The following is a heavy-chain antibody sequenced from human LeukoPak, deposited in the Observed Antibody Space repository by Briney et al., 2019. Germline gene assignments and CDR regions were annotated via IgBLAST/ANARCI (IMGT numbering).Heavy chain of an antibody. D-gene: IGHD2-8*01. CDR1: GFTFSSYA. V-gene: IGHV3-23*01. CDR3: AKDNSLIYYYYGMDV. J-gene: IGHJ6*02. Sequence: GGSLRLSCAASGFTFSSYAMSWVRQAPAKGLEWVPAISGSGGSTYYADSVKGRFTISRDNSKNTLYLQMNSLRAEDTAVYYCAKDNSLIYYYYGMDVWGQGTTVTVSS. CDR2: ISGSGGST.